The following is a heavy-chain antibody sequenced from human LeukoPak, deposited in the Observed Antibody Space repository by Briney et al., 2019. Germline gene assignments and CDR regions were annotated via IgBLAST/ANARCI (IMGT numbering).Heavy chain of an antibody. J-gene: IGHJ5*02. CDR3: PRRPVTGPNWFDP. Sequence: SETLSLTCTVSGGSISSNSWTWIRQPPGKGLEWIGYISYSGSANYSPSLKSRATISVDTSKNEFSLKLSSVTAADTAVYYCPRRPVTGPNWFDPWGQGTLVTVSS. D-gene: IGHD2-21*02. CDR1: GGSISSNS. CDR2: ISYSGSA. V-gene: IGHV4-59*08.